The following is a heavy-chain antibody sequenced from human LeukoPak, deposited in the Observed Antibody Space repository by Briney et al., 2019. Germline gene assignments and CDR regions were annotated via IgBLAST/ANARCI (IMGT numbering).Heavy chain of an antibody. Sequence: GESLKISCKGSGYSFTSYWIGWVRQMPGKGLEWMGIIYPGDSDTRYSPSFQGQVTISADKSISTAYLQWSSLKASDTAMYYCARHVIAAAGPNWFDPWGQGTLVTVSS. V-gene: IGHV5-51*01. CDR1: GYSFTSYW. CDR3: ARHVIAAAGPNWFDP. D-gene: IGHD6-13*01. J-gene: IGHJ5*02. CDR2: IYPGDSDT.